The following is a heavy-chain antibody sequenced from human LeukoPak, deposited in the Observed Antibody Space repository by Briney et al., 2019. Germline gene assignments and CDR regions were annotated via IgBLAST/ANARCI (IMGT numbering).Heavy chain of an antibody. D-gene: IGHD6-19*01. J-gene: IGHJ4*02. CDR1: GFTFSSYG. V-gene: IGHV3-23*01. Sequence: PGGSLRLSCAASGFTFSSYGMNWVRQAPGKGLEWVSAISGSGGSTYYADSVKGRFTISRDNSKNTLYLQMNSLRAEDTAVYYCAKDSSGWYLHSHFDYWGQGTLVTVSS. CDR3: AKDSSGWYLHSHFDY. CDR2: ISGSGGST.